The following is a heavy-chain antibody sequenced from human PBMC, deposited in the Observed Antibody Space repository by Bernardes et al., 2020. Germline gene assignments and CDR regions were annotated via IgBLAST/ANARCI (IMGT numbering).Heavy chain of an antibody. CDR1: GFTFSSYS. D-gene: IGHD6-19*01. CDR3: ARDRYSSGSVFDY. CDR2: ISSSSRYM. Sequence: GGSLRLSRAASGFTFSSYSMNWVRQPPGKGLEWVSSISSSSRYMYYLDSVKGRFTISRDNAGNSLYLQMNSLRAEDTAVYCCARDRYSSGSVFDYWGQGTPVTVSS. V-gene: IGHV3-21*01. J-gene: IGHJ4*02.